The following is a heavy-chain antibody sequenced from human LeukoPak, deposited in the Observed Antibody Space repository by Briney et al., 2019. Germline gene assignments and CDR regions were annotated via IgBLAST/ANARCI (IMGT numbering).Heavy chain of an antibody. CDR2: IYYSGST. D-gene: IGHD1-26*01. V-gene: IGHV4-59*02. CDR1: GGSVSSYY. J-gene: IGHJ4*02. Sequence: SETLSLTCTVSGGSVSSYYWNWIRQPPGKGLEWIGYIYYSGSTNYNPSLRCRVTISVDTSENQFSLKLSSVTAADTAVYYCARGWASGSYYNYWGQGTLVTVSS. CDR3: ARGWASGSYYNY.